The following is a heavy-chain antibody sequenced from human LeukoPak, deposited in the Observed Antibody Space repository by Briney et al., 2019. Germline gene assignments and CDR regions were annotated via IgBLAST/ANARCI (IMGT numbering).Heavy chain of an antibody. CDR2: IYYSGST. CDR3: ARQYCSSTNCYYFDY. D-gene: IGHD2-2*01. Sequence: SETLSLTCTVSGGSISSYFWSWIRQPPGKGLEWIGYIYYSGSTNYNPSLKSRVTISVDTSKNPFSLRLNSVTAADTAVYYCARQYCSSTNCYYFDYWGQGTLVTVSS. V-gene: IGHV4-59*01. CDR1: GGSISSYF. J-gene: IGHJ4*02.